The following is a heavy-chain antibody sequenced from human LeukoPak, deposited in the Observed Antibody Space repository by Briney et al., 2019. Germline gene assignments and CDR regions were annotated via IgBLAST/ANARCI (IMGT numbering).Heavy chain of an antibody. CDR2: ITRSGGST. J-gene: IGHJ6*02. D-gene: IGHD3-10*01. Sequence: GGSLRLSCVASGFNVSNNYMSWVRQAPGKGLEWVSTITRSGGSTFYADSVKGRFTISRDNSKNTLFLQMNNLRAEDTALYYCARPSDSVYYAMDVWGQGTTVTVSS. CDR3: ARPSDSVYYAMDV. V-gene: IGHV3-23*01. CDR1: GFNVSNNY.